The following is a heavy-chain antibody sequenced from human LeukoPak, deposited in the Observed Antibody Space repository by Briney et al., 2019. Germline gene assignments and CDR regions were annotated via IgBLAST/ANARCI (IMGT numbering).Heavy chain of an antibody. CDR2: IKQDGSEK. D-gene: IGHD3-16*02. Sequence: GGSLRLSCAASGFTFSSYWMSWVRQAPGKGLEWVANIKQDGSEKYYVDSVKGRFTISRDNAKNSLYLQMNSLRAEDTGMYYCARGDSQSKYRQFDSWGQGSLVIVSS. V-gene: IGHV3-7*04. J-gene: IGHJ4*02. CDR1: GFTFSSYW. CDR3: ARGDSQSKYRQFDS.